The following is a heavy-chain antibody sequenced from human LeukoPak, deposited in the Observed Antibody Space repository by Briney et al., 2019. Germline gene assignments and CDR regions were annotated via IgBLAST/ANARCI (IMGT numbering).Heavy chain of an antibody. J-gene: IGHJ4*02. D-gene: IGHD4-17*01. CDR2: INTNTGNP. CDR3: ARVITVTPDYFDY. Sequence: ASVKVSCKASEYTFTHHYMHWVRQAPGQGLEWMGWINTNTGNPTYAQGFTGRFVFSLDTSVSTAYLQISSLKAEDTAVYYCARVITVTPDYFDYWGQGTLVTVSS. CDR1: EYTFTHHY. V-gene: IGHV7-4-1*02.